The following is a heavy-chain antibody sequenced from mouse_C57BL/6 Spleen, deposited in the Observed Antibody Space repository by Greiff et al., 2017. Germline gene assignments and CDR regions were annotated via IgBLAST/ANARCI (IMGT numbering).Heavy chain of an antibody. CDR3: ASGGLRPRFDD. D-gene: IGHD2-4*01. CDR1: GYTFAGYW. J-gene: IGHJ2*01. V-gene: IGHV1-9*01. CDR2: ILPGSGST. Sequence: QVQLKQSGAELMKPGASVKLSCKATGYTFAGYWIEWVKQRPGHGLEWIGEILPGSGSTNYTETFKGKATFTAETSSNTAYMQLSSLTTEDSAIYYCASGGLRPRFDDWGQGTTLTVSS.